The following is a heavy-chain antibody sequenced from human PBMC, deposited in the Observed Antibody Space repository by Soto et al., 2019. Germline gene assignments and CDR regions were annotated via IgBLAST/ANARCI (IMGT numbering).Heavy chain of an antibody. CDR2: IYHSGST. CDR1: GGTISSGGYS. CDR3: TRHLYFCTGGSCYPRWFDP. D-gene: IGHD2-15*01. J-gene: IGHJ5*02. Sequence: SETLSLTCAVSGGTISSGGYSWSWIRQPPGKGLEWIGYIYHSGSTYYNPSLKSRVTISVDTSKNQFSLELSSVTAADTAVYYCTRHLYFCTGGSCYPRWFDPWGQGTLVTVSS. V-gene: IGHV4-30-2*03.